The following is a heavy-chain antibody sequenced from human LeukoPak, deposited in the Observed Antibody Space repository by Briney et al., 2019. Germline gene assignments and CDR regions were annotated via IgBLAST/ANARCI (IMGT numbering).Heavy chain of an antibody. J-gene: IGHJ4*02. D-gene: IGHD4-17*01. Sequence: GGSLRLSCAASGFTFSRYWIHWVRQAPGKGLEWVANIKQDGSEKYYVDSVKGRFTISRDNAKNSLYLQMNSLRAEDTAVYYCARDRHGDYDFWGQGTLVTVSS. CDR2: IKQDGSEK. CDR3: ARDRHGDYDF. V-gene: IGHV3-7*01. CDR1: GFTFSRYW.